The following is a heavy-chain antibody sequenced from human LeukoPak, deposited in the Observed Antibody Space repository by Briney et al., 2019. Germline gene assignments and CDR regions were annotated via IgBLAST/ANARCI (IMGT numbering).Heavy chain of an antibody. CDR3: ARDQGIADYYFDY. Sequence: GGSLRLSCAASGFTFSSNYMSWVRQAPGKGLEWVAVIWYDGSNKYYADSVKGRFTISRDNSKNTLYLQMNSLRAEDTAVYYCARDQGIADYYFDYWGQGTLVTVSS. J-gene: IGHJ4*02. CDR1: GFTFSSNY. D-gene: IGHD6-13*01. CDR2: IWYDGSNK. V-gene: IGHV3-33*08.